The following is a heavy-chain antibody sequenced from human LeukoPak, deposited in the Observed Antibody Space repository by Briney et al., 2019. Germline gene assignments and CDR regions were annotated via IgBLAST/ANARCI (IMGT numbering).Heavy chain of an antibody. V-gene: IGHV4-30-4*01. J-gene: IGHJ4*02. CDR3: ARESYSRYYYFDY. D-gene: IGHD6-13*01. Sequence: SETLSLTCTVSDVSLSTGYYYWNWIRQPPGKGQECIGYISYSGSTYYNPSLKSRVAISVDTSKNQFSLKLTFLTAADTAVYYCARESYSRYYYFDYSGQGTLVTVSS. CDR2: ISYSGST. CDR1: DVSLSTGYYY.